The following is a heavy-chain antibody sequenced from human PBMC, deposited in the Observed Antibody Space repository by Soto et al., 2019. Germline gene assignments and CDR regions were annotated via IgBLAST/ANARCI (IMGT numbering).Heavy chain of an antibody. J-gene: IGHJ4*02. CDR1: GFTFSSYG. Sequence: QVQLVESGGGVVQPGRSLRLSCAASGFTFSSYGMHWVRQAPGKGLEWVAVISYDGSNKYYADSVKGRFTISRDNSKNTLYLQMNSLRAEDTAVYYCAKDYGQLRDYWGQGTLVTVSS. D-gene: IGHD6-6*01. V-gene: IGHV3-30*18. CDR2: ISYDGSNK. CDR3: AKDYGQLRDY.